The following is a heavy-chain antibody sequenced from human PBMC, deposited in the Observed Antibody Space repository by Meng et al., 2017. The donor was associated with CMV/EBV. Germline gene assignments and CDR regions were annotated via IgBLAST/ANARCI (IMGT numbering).Heavy chain of an antibody. Sequence: GESLKISCAASGFTFSDYYMSWIRQAPGKGLEWVSYISSSGSTICYADSVKGRFTISRDNAKNSLYLQMNSLRAEDTAVYYCARAGGMYVGGSGIDYFDYWGQGTLVTVSS. CDR3: ARAGGMYVGGSGIDYFDY. V-gene: IGHV3-11*04. D-gene: IGHD3-10*01. J-gene: IGHJ4*02. CDR1: GFTFSDYY. CDR2: ISSSGSTI.